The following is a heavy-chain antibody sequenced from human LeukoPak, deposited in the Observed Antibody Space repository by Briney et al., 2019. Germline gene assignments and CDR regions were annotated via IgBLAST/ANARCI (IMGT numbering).Heavy chain of an antibody. Sequence: GGSLRLSCAASGFTFSSYAMSWVRQAPGKGLEWVSAISGSGGSTYYADSVKGRFTISRDNSKNTLFLQMNSLRTEDTAVYFCARWGNDYSQFDSWGQGTLVTVS. V-gene: IGHV3-23*01. J-gene: IGHJ4*02. D-gene: IGHD4-11*01. CDR3: ARWGNDYSQFDS. CDR1: GFTFSSYA. CDR2: ISGSGGST.